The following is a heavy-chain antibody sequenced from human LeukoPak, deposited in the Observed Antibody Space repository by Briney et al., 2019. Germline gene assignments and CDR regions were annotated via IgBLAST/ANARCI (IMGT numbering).Heavy chain of an antibody. J-gene: IGHJ4*02. CDR1: GYTFTSYD. CDR2: MNPTSGHT. D-gene: IGHD3-10*01. Sequence: ASVKVCCKASGYTFTSYDINWVRQATGQGLEWMGWMNPTSGHTGYAQKFQGRVTMTRDTSISTAYMELNSLTSEDTAVYYCARSPVGVRKKNDFWGQGTLVIVSS. CDR3: ARSPVGVRKKNDF. V-gene: IGHV1-8*01.